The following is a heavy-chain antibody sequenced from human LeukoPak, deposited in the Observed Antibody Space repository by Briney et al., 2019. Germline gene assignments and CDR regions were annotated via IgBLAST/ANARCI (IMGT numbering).Heavy chain of an antibody. Sequence: EASVKVSCKASGYTFTSYDINWVRQATGQGLEWMGWMNPNSGNTGYAQKFQGRVTITRNTSISTAYMELSSLRSEDTAAYYCARVGSSSWFSPYYYYYYMDVWGKGTTVTVSS. CDR3: ARVGSSSWFSPYYYYYYMDV. J-gene: IGHJ6*03. V-gene: IGHV1-8*03. D-gene: IGHD6-13*01. CDR1: GYTFTSYD. CDR2: MNPNSGNT.